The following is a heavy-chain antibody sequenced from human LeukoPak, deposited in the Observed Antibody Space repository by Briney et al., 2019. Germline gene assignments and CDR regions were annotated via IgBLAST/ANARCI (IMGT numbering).Heavy chain of an antibody. Sequence: ASVKVSCKVSGYTFTDYYMHWVQQAPGKGLEWMGLINPQDGETMYADKFQGRVTITADTSTDTAYMELSSLKSEDTAVYCAADYGGYEVNFDCWGQGTLVTVSS. CDR1: GYTFTDYY. J-gene: IGHJ4*02. CDR2: INPQDGET. D-gene: IGHD4-23*01. V-gene: IGHV1-69-2*01. CDR3: AADYGGYEVNFDC.